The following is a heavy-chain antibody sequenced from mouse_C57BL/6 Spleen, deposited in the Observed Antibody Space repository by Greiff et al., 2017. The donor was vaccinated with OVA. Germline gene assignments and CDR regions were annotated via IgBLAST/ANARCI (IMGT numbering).Heavy chain of an antibody. CDR2: INPNNGGT. V-gene: IGHV1-22*01. CDR3: AGYSNYGRYFDY. J-gene: IGHJ2*01. CDR1: GYTFTDYN. Sequence: EVQLQQSGPELVKPGASVKMSCKASGYTFTDYNMHWVKQSHGKSLEWIGYINPNNGGTSYNQKFKGKATLTVNKSSSTAYMELRSLTSEDSAVYYCAGYSNYGRYFDYWGQGTTLTVSS. D-gene: IGHD2-5*01.